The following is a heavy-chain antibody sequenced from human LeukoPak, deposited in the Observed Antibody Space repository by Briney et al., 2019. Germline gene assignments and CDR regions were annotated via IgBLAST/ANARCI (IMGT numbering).Heavy chain of an antibody. D-gene: IGHD3-22*01. CDR3: ASLTTADAFDI. CDR2: INHSGST. V-gene: IGHV4-34*01. J-gene: IGHJ3*02. CDR1: GGSFSGYY. Sequence: SETPSLTCAVYGGSFSGYYWSWIRQPPGKGLEWIGEINHSGSTNYNPSLKSRVTISVDTSKNQFSLKLSSVTAADTAVFYCASLTTADAFDIWGQGTMVTVSS.